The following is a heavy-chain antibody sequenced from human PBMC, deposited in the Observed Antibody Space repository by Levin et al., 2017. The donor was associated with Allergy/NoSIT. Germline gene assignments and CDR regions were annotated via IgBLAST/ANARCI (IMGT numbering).Heavy chain of an antibody. J-gene: IGHJ4*02. CDR3: ARGKGGCTSVTCYVAFDY. CDR1: GGTFATDT. D-gene: IGHD2-2*01. Sequence: PLASVKVSCKTSGGTFATDTVSWVRQAPGRGLEWMGRIIPAYDIRNYPQKFQGRVTITADTSTNTAYMELNSLRSEDTAVYYCARGKGGCTSVTCYVAFDYWGQGTLVTVSS. V-gene: IGHV1-69*02. CDR2: IIPAYDIR.